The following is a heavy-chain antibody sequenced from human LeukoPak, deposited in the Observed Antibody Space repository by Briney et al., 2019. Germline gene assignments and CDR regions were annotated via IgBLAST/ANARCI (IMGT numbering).Heavy chain of an antibody. J-gene: IGHJ4*02. D-gene: IGHD3-10*01. V-gene: IGHV3-15*05. CDR1: GFSFSRAW. CDR2: IKSKSDGGTT. Sequence: SGGSLRLSCAASGFSFSRAWMSWVRQAPGKGLEWVGRIKSKSDGGTTDYAAPVKGRFTISRDDSKNTLFLQVNSLKIEDTAVYYCTTVTLRPVGLWGQGTLVTVSS. CDR3: TTVTLRPVGL.